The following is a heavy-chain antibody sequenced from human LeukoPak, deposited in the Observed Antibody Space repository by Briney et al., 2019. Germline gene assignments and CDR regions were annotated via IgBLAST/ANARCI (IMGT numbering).Heavy chain of an antibody. CDR3: ARGPSGVWGYYYMDV. CDR1: GYTFTGYY. CDR2: INPNSGGT. J-gene: IGHJ6*03. D-gene: IGHD1-26*01. Sequence: GASVKVSCKASGYTFTGYYMHWVRQAPGQGLEWMGWINPNSGGTNYAQKFQGRVTMTRDTSISTAYMELSRLRSDDTAVYYCARGPSGVWGYYYMDVWGKGTTVTVSS. V-gene: IGHV1-2*02.